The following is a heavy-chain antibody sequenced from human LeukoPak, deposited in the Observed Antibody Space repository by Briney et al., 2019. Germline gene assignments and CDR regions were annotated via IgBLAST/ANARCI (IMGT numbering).Heavy chain of an antibody. D-gene: IGHD3-9*01. CDR2: IYYSGST. J-gene: IGHJ5*02. Sequence: SETLSLTCTVSGGSISSYYWSWIRQPPGKGLEWIGYIYYSGSTNYNPSLKSRVTISVDTSKNQFSLKLSSVTAADTAVYYCARDLGKYYDILTGYPPYNWFDPWGQGTLVTVSS. V-gene: IGHV4-59*12. CDR3: ARDLGKYYDILTGYPPYNWFDP. CDR1: GGSISSYY.